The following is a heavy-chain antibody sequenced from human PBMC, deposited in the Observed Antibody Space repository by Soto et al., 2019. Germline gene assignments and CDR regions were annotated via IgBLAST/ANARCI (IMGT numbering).Heavy chain of an antibody. D-gene: IGHD6-13*01. CDR1: GFTFSSYA. J-gene: IGHJ6*03. V-gene: IGHV3-23*01. CDR3: AKDGVAAAGYYYYYYMDV. Sequence: GGSLRLSCAASGFTFSSYAMSWVRQAPGKGLEWVSAISGSGGSTYYADSVKGRFTISRDNSKNTLYLQMNSLRAEDTAVYYCAKDGVAAAGYYYYYYMDVWGKGTTVTVAS. CDR2: ISGSGGST.